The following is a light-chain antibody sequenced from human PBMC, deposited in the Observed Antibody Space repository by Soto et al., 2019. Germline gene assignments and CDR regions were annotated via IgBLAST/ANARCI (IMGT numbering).Light chain of an antibody. Sequence: DIQMTQSPSTLSAPVGDRVTITCRASQSIDTALAWYQQKPGKAPNLLIYRASNLESGVPSRFSGSGSGTEFTLAISSLQPDDFATYYCQQYGRFLTFGQGTKLELK. CDR3: QQYGRFLT. CDR1: QSIDTA. V-gene: IGKV1-5*03. CDR2: RAS. J-gene: IGKJ2*01.